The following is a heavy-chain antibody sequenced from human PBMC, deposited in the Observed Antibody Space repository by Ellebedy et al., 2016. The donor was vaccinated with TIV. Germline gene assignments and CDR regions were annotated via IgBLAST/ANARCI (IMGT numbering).Heavy chain of an antibody. Sequence: GESLKISCAASGFTFTNYGMNWVRQAPGKGLEWLSFITGSSSPIYYADSVKGRFTISRDNAKNSLYLQMNSLRDEDTAVYYCVRDRMGGSFGAWGQGTLVTVSS. V-gene: IGHV3-48*02. CDR3: VRDRMGGSFGA. CDR1: GFTFTNYG. J-gene: IGHJ5*02. CDR2: ITGSSSPI. D-gene: IGHD2-15*01.